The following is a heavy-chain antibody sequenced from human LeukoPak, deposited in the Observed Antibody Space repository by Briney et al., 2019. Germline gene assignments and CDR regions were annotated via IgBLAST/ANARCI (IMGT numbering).Heavy chain of an antibody. Sequence: GGSLRLSCAASGFTFSSYSMDWVRQAPGKGLEWVSYISSSSTIIYYADSVKGRFTISRDNAKNSLYLQMNSLRAEDTAVYYCARGYCSGGSCYTHWGQGTLVTVSS. V-gene: IGHV3-48*04. CDR3: ARGYCSGGSCYTH. CDR2: ISSSSTII. J-gene: IGHJ4*02. D-gene: IGHD2-15*01. CDR1: GFTFSSYS.